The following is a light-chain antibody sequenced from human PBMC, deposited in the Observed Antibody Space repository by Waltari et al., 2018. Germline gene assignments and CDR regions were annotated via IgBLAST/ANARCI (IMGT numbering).Light chain of an antibody. Sequence: EIVLTQSPGTLSLSPGERATLSCRASQSVRKYLAWYQQRPGQAPRLLIYDASTRATGIPDRLSGSGFGTDFSLTISRLGPEDFAVYYCQKYESLPATFGQGTKVEIK. J-gene: IGKJ1*01. CDR1: QSVRKY. V-gene: IGKV3-20*01. CDR3: QKYESLPAT. CDR2: DAS.